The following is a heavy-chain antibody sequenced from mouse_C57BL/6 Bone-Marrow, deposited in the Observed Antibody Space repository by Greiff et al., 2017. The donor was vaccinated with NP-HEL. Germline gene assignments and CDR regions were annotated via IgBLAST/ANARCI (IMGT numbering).Heavy chain of an antibody. D-gene: IGHD3-2*01. CDR1: GYTFTSYW. CDR3: ARDSLFDD. V-gene: IGHV1-55*01. CDR2: IYPGSGST. Sequence: QVHVKQPGAELVKPGASVKMSCKASGYTFTSYWITWVKQRPGQGLEWIGDIYPGSGSTNYNEKFKSKATLTVDTASSTAYMQLSSLTSEDSAVYYCARDSLFDDWGQGTTLTVSS. J-gene: IGHJ2*01.